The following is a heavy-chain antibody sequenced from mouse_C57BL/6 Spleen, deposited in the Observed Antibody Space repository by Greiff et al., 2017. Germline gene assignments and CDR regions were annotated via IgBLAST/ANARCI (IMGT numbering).Heavy chain of an antibody. CDR3: AKGGSTRAMDY. V-gene: IGHV1-85*01. CDR2: IYPRDGST. CDR1: GYTFTSYD. J-gene: IGHJ4*01. Sequence: VQLQQSGPELVKPGASVKLSCKASGYTFTSYDINWVKQRPGQGLEWIGWIYPRDGSTKYTEKFKGKATLTVDTSSSTAYMELHSLTSEDSAVYYCAKGGSTRAMDYWGQGTSVTVSS.